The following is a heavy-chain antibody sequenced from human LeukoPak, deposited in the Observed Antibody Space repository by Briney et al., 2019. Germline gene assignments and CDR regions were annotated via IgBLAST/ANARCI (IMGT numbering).Heavy chain of an antibody. J-gene: IGHJ4*02. CDR2: INHSGST. CDR3: ARPFRGRVAVFGY. V-gene: IGHV4-34*01. Sequence: PSETLSLTCAVYGGSFSGYYWSWIRQPPGKGLEWIGEINHSGSTNYNPSLKSRVTISVDTSKNQFSLKLSSVTAADTAVYYRARPFRGRVAVFGYWGQGTLVTVSS. CDR1: GGSFSGYY. D-gene: IGHD6-19*01.